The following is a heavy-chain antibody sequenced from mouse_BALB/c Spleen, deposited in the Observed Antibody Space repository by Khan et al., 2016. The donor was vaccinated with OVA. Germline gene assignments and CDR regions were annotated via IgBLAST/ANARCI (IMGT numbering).Heavy chain of an antibody. D-gene: IGHD1-1*01. V-gene: IGHV3-2*02. J-gene: IGHJ2*01. Sequence: EVQLVETGPGLVKPSQSLFLTCTVTGYSITSGYAWNWIRQFPGNKLEWMGYISYSGVTSYTPSHKSRISITRDTSKNQFFLQLNTVTSEDTATYYCASGDYYDYYFDYWGQGTTLTVSS. CDR2: ISYSGVT. CDR3: ASGDYYDYYFDY. CDR1: GYSITSGYA.